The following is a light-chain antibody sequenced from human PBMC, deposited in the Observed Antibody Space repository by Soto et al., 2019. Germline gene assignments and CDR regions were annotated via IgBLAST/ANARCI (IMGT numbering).Light chain of an antibody. J-gene: IGLJ3*02. CDR2: EVI. CDR3: SSYTSSSTPV. Sequence: QSVLTQPASVSGSPGQSITISCTGTSSDVGGYNYISWYQHHPGKAPKLMIYEVINRPSGVSDRFSGSKSGNTASLTISGLQAEDEADYYCSSYTSSSTPVFGGGTKLTVL. V-gene: IGLV2-14*01. CDR1: SSDVGGYNY.